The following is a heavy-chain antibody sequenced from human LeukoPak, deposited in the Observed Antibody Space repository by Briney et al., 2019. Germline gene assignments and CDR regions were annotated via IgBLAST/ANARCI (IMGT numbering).Heavy chain of an antibody. CDR3: AKDRHPYSSGYYYYMDV. Sequence: AGSLRLSCAASGFTFSSYGMHWVRQAPGKGLEWVAVILYDGSNKNYADSGKGRFTISRDNSKNTLYLQMNSLRAADTAVYYCAKDRHPYSSGYYYYMDVWGKGTTVTVSS. CDR2: ILYDGSNK. D-gene: IGHD6-19*01. CDR1: GFTFSSYG. V-gene: IGHV3-30*18. J-gene: IGHJ6*03.